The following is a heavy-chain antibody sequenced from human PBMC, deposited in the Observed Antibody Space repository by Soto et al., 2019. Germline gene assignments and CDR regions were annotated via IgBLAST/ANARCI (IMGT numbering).Heavy chain of an antibody. Sequence: PSETLSLTCTVSGGSISSYYWSWIRQPAGKGLEWIGRIYTSGSTNYNPSLKSRVTMSVDTSKNQFPLKLSSATAADTAVYYCARDKGCTNGVCYSGYYGMDVWGQGTTVTVSS. CDR3: ARDKGCTNGVCYSGYYGMDV. J-gene: IGHJ6*02. D-gene: IGHD2-8*01. V-gene: IGHV4-4*07. CDR2: IYTSGST. CDR1: GGSISSYY.